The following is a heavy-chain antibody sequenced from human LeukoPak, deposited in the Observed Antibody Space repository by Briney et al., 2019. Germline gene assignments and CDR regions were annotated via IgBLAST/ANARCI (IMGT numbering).Heavy chain of an antibody. J-gene: IGHJ4*02. Sequence: GGSLRLSCAASGLTFSNYWMHWVRQAPGKGLVWVSRINTAGSTITYADSVKGRFTISRDNAKNTLFLQMSSLRLEDTAVYYCVSAYSGSYYFNSWGQGTLVTVSS. D-gene: IGHD1-26*01. CDR3: VSAYSGSYYFNS. V-gene: IGHV3-74*01. CDR2: INTAGSTI. CDR1: GLTFSNYW.